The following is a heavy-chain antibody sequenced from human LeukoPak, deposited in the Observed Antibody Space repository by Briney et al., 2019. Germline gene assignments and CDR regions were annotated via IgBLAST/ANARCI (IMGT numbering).Heavy chain of an antibody. D-gene: IGHD1-14*01. J-gene: IGHJ4*02. V-gene: IGHV3-21*01. CDR3: ARDGAGHYFGY. CDR1: GCTFGGFN. Sequence: GGSLRVSCASSGCTFGGFNMNWVRQAPARGLEWVASISSSSSYIYNADSVKGRFTIYRDNAKNSLYLQMDSLRAEDTAVYYCARDGAGHYFGYWRQGALVTVSS. CDR2: ISSSSSYI.